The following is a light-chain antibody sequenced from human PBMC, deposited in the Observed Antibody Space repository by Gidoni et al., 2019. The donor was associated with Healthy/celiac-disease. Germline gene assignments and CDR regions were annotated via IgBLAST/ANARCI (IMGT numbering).Light chain of an antibody. CDR2: DVS. CDR3: SSYTSSTTYV. V-gene: IGLV2-14*01. CDR1: SSDVGAYSY. J-gene: IGLJ1*01. Sequence: QSALTQPASVSGSPGPSITISCTGTSSDVGAYSYVSWYQQHPGKAPKLMIYDVSNRPSGVSNRFSASKSGNTASLTISGLQAEDEADYYCSSYTSSTTYVFGTGTRVTVL.